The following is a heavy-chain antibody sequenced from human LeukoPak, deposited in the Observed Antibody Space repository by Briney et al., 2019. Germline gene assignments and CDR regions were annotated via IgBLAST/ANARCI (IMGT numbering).Heavy chain of an antibody. Sequence: ASVKVSCKVSGSTLTELSMHWVRQAPGTGLERMGGFDTEDGGTIYSQKFQGRVTMTKDTSTDTAYMELSSLRSEDTAVYYCATTKSQYCSSTSCSPFYGMDVWGKGATVTVSS. CDR2: FDTEDGGT. CDR1: GSTLTELS. V-gene: IGHV1-24*01. CDR3: ATTKSQYCSSTSCSPFYGMDV. J-gene: IGHJ6*04. D-gene: IGHD2-2*01.